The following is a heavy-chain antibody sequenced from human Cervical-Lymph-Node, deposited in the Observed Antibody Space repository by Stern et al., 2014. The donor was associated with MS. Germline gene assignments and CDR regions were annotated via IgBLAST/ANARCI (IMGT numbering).Heavy chain of an antibody. J-gene: IGHJ4*02. Sequence: VQLVESGGGLVKSGGSLRLSCAASGFTFSDHFMNWIRQAPGKGLEWVSYISSSGGAIYYADSVKGRFTISRDNVRNSLYLQMNSLRAEDTAVYFCARGRTVVAQPDEWGQGILVTVSS. D-gene: IGHD3-22*01. CDR2: ISSSGGAI. V-gene: IGHV3-11*01. CDR3: ARGRTVVAQPDE. CDR1: GFTFSDHF.